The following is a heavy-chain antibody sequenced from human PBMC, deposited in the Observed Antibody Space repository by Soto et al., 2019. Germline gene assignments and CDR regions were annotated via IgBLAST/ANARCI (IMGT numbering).Heavy chain of an antibody. J-gene: IGHJ4*02. CDR2: ISSSSSYI. Sequence: GGSLRLSCAASGFTFSRYSMNWVRQAPGKGLEWVSSISSSSSYIYYADSVRGRFTISRDNAKNSLYLQMNSLRAEDTAVYYCARWRGQQSEFDXWGQGTLVTVSS. V-gene: IGHV3-21*01. CDR1: GFTFSRYS. D-gene: IGHD3-3*01. CDR3: ARWRGQQSEFDX.